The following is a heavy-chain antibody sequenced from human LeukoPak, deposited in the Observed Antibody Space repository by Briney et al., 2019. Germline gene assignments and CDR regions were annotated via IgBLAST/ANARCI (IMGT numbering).Heavy chain of an antibody. V-gene: IGHV4-59*01. CDR2: IYYSGST. J-gene: IGHJ6*02. D-gene: IGHD3-9*01. Sequence: SETLSLTCTVSGGSISSYYWSWIRQPPGKGLEWIGYIYYSGSTNYNPSLKSRVTISVDTSKNQFSLKLSSVTAADTAVYYCARGLKEYYDTLTGNQNHGMDVWGQGTTVTVSS. CDR1: GGSISSYY. CDR3: ARGLKEYYDTLTGNQNHGMDV.